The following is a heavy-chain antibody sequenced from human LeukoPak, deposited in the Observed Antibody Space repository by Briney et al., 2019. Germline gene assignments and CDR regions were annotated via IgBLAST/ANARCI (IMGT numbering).Heavy chain of an antibody. Sequence: SETLSLTCTVSGGSISSYYWSWIRQPPGKGLEWIGYIYYSGSTNYNPSHKSRVTISVDTSKNQFSLKLSSVTAADTAVYYCAREVGGGFDPWGQGTLVTVSS. J-gene: IGHJ5*02. CDR2: IYYSGST. V-gene: IGHV4-59*01. D-gene: IGHD3-16*01. CDR1: GGSISSYY. CDR3: AREVGGGFDP.